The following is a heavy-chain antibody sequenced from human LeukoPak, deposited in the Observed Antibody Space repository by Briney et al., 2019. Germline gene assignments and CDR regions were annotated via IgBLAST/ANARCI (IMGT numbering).Heavy chain of an antibody. CDR3: AKVHCSGGNCYSALDY. CDR1: GFTFSTYG. J-gene: IGHJ4*02. V-gene: IGHV3-30*02. D-gene: IGHD2-15*01. Sequence: PGGSLRLSCAASGFTFSTYGMHWVRQAPGKGLEWVAFIRYDGSNKYYADSVKGRFTISRDNSKNTLYLQMNSLRAEDTAVYHCAKVHCSGGNCYSALDYWGQGTLVTVSS. CDR2: IRYDGSNK.